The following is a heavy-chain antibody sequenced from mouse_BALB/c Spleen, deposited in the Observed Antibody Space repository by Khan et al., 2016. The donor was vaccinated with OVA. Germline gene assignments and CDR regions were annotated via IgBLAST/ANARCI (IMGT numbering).Heavy chain of an antibody. Sequence: DVMLVESGGGLVQPGGSRNISCAASGFTFSDYGLAWVRQAPGKGPEWVAFISSLAYSIYYADPVTGRFTISRENAKNTLFLDMSSLSSDDTAMYYCARSCAMDYWGQGTSVTVSS. CDR3: ARSCAMDY. V-gene: IGHV5-15*02. CDR1: GFTFSDYG. CDR2: ISSLAYSI. J-gene: IGHJ4*01.